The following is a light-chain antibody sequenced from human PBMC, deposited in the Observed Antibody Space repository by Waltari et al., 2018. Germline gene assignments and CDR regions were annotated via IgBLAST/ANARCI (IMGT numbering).Light chain of an antibody. CDR3: QVWDSRSGHVV. J-gene: IGLJ2*01. V-gene: IGLV3-21*03. Sequence: YELTQPPSVSAAPGKTASLTRGGGDIGTKSVHWYQQKSGQAPILAMYGDTERPSGIPERFSGSNSGNTATLTITRVAFGDEADYYCQVWDSRSGHVVFGGGTKLTVL. CDR2: GDT. CDR1: DIGTKS.